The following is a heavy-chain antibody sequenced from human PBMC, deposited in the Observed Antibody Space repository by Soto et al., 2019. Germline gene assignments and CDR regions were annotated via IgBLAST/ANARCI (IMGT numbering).Heavy chain of an antibody. CDR1: GFTFSSYA. D-gene: IGHD3-16*01. J-gene: IGHJ6*03. V-gene: IGHV3-30*15. CDR3: AKDEYWESHFYYFMDL. Sequence: QVQLVESGGGVVEPGRSLRLSCADSGFTFSSYAMHWVRQAPGKGLEWVAVISHDGSITYYSDSVKGRFTMSRDNSNNNLFLQMSSLRSEDTAIYYCAKDEYWESHFYYFMDLWGRGTTVTVSS. CDR2: ISHDGSIT.